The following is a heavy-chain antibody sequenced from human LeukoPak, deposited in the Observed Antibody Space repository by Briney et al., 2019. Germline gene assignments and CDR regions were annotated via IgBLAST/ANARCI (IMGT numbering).Heavy chain of an antibody. Sequence: PGGSLRLSCAASGFTFSSYAMSWVRQAPGKGLEWVSAISGSGGSTYYADSVKGRFTISRDNSKNTLYLQMNSLRAEDTAVYYCANDQAVAGVYYFDYWGQGTLVTVSS. D-gene: IGHD6-19*01. V-gene: IGHV3-23*01. J-gene: IGHJ4*02. CDR2: ISGSGGST. CDR3: ANDQAVAGVYYFDY. CDR1: GFTFSSYA.